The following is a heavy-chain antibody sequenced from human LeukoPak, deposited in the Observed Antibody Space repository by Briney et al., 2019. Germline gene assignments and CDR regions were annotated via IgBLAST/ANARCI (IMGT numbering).Heavy chain of an antibody. CDR2: ISSSSSYR. V-gene: IGHV3-21*01. CDR1: GFTFSRYS. D-gene: IGHD3-16*01. J-gene: IGHJ4*02. Sequence: GRPLRLSCAASGFTFSRYSMNWVRQAPGKGLEWVSSISSSSSYRYYADSVKGRFTISRDNAKNSLHLQMNSLRAEDTAVYYCMSYAGRSDDYWGQGTLVTVSS. CDR3: MSYAGRSDDY.